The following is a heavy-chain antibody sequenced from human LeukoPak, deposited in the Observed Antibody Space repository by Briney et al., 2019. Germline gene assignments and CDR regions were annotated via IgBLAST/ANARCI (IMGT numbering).Heavy chain of an antibody. D-gene: IGHD3-22*01. J-gene: IGHJ4*02. CDR2: INTDGSTT. CDR3: ARGYYGSSGFSFDY. CDR1: GFTFSSYW. Sequence: PGGSLRLSCAASGFTFSSYWMHWVRQAPGKGLVWVSRINTDGSTTSYADSVKGRFTISRDNAKNTLYLQMNSLRAEDTAVYYCARGYYGSSGFSFDYWGQGTLVTVSS. V-gene: IGHV3-74*01.